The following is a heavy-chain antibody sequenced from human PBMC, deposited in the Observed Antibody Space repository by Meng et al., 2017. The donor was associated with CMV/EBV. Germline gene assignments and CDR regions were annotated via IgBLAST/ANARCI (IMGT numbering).Heavy chain of an antibody. CDR2: ISSSSSYI. V-gene: IGHV3-21*01. Sequence: GESLKISCAASGFTFSSYSMNWVRQAPGKGLEWVSSISSSSSYIYYADSVKGRFTISRDNAKNSLYLQMNSLRAEDTAVYYCARIVVVITDGNWFDPWGQGTLVTVSS. CDR3: ARIVVVITDGNWFDP. D-gene: IGHD3-22*01. J-gene: IGHJ5*02. CDR1: GFTFSSYS.